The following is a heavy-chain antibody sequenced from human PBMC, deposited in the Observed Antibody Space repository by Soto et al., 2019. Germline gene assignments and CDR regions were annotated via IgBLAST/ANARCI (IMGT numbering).Heavy chain of an antibody. CDR3: ARGIDYYDSSGYNNYYYGMDV. V-gene: IGHV1-69*13. J-gene: IGHJ6*02. Sequence: SVKVSCKASGGTFSSYAISWVRQAPGQGLEWMGGIIPIFGTANYAQKFQGRVTITADESTSTAYMELSSLRSEDTAVYYCARGIDYYDSSGYNNYYYGMDVWGQGTTVTVSS. CDR1: GGTFSSYA. CDR2: IIPIFGTA. D-gene: IGHD3-22*01.